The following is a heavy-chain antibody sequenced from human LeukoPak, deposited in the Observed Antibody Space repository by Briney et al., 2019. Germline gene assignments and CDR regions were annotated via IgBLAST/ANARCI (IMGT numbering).Heavy chain of an antibody. J-gene: IGHJ3*02. V-gene: IGHV3-53*01. CDR2: IYSGGST. D-gene: IGHD3-9*01. Sequence: GGSLRLSCAASGFTVSSNYMSWVRQAPGKGLEWVSVIYSGGSTYYADSVKGRFTISRDNSKNTLYLQMNSLRAEDTAVYYCAREMADWAFGAFDIWGQGTMVTVSS. CDR1: GFTVSSNY. CDR3: AREMADWAFGAFDI.